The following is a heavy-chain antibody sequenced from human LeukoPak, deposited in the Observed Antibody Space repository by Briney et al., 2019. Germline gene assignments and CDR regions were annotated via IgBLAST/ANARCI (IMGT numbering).Heavy chain of an antibody. J-gene: IGHJ5*02. Sequence: GGSLRLSCAASGFTFSTYAMSWVRQAPRKGLEWASAISSSGGYTYYADSVEGRFTISRDNSKNTLYRQMNSLRAEDTAVYYCAKEAYSSSWNWFDPWGQGTLVTVSS. CDR3: AKEAYSSSWNWFDP. V-gene: IGHV3-23*01. CDR2: ISSSGGYT. CDR1: GFTFSTYA. D-gene: IGHD6-13*01.